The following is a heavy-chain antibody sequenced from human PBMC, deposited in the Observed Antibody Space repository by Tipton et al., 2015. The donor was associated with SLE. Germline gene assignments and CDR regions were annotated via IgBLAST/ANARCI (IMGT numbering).Heavy chain of an antibody. CDR3: AITPCTRGLPVY. V-gene: IGHV4-61*02. CDR1: GGSISSGSYY. CDR2: IYATGST. D-gene: IGHD2-8*01. Sequence: TLSLTCSVSGGSISSGSYYWSWIRQPAGKGLEWIGRIYATGSTNYNPSLKSRVTISVDTSKNQFSLKLSSVTAADTAVYYCAITPCTRGLPVYWGQGTLVTVSS. J-gene: IGHJ4*02.